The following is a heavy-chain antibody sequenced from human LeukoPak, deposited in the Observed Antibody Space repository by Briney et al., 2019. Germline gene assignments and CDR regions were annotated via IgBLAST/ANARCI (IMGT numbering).Heavy chain of an antibody. V-gene: IGHV5-51*01. CDR1: GYIFTNYW. CDR3: ARPRTYGANAFDI. Sequence: GASLQISCKGSGYIFTNYWIGWVRQMPGKGLEWMGIIYPGDSETRYSPSFQGQVTIAADKSISTAYLQWSSLKASDTAMYYCARPRTYGANAFDIWGQGTMVTVSS. D-gene: IGHD1-14*01. CDR2: IYPGDSET. J-gene: IGHJ3*02.